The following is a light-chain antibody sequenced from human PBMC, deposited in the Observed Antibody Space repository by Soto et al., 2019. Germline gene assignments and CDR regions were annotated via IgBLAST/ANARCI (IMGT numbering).Light chain of an antibody. CDR2: GAY. V-gene: IGKV3-15*01. CDR1: QSVSTN. CDR3: QQYNNWPPYT. J-gene: IGKJ2*01. Sequence: EIVLTQSPATMSVSPGERATLSCRASQSVSTNLAWYQQKPGQPPSLLIYGAYTRATDIPARFSGSGSGTEFTLTIIGLLDEDFAVYYCQQYNNWPPYTFGQATKLEIK.